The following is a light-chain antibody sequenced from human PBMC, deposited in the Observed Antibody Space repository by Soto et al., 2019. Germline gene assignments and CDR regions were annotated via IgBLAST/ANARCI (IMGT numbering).Light chain of an antibody. CDR3: QKYNSAPRT. J-gene: IGKJ1*01. CDR1: QGIIDY. V-gene: IGKV1-27*01. CDR2: AAS. Sequence: DIEMTQSPSSLSASVGDRVTITCRASQGIIDYLAWYQQKPGKAPQLLIYAASTLQSGVSSRFSGSGAGTDFTLNISSLQPEDVAAYYCQKYNSAPRTFGQGTKVEIK.